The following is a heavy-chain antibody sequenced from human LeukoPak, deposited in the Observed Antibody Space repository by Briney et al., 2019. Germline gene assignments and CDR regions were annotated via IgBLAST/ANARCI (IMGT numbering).Heavy chain of an antibody. CDR1: GGTFSSYA. CDR3: ARGVYGDYDLFDY. D-gene: IGHD4-17*01. CDR2: IIPILGIA. V-gene: IGHV1-69*04. J-gene: IGHJ4*02. Sequence: GASVKVSCKASGGTFSSYAISWVRQAPGQGLEWMGRIIPILGIANYAQKFQGRVTITADKSTSTAYMELSSLRSEDTAVYYCARGVYGDYDLFDYWGQGTLVTVSS.